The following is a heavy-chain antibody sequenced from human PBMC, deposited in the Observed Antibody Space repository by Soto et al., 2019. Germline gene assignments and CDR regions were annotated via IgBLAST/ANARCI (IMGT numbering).Heavy chain of an antibody. CDR1: GFSVTASY. J-gene: IGHJ5*02. CDR3: ARAEVDMPTP. V-gene: IGHV3-66*01. D-gene: IGHD2-15*01. Sequence: PGGSLRLSCAASGFSVTASYMIWVRQAPGKGLEFVSVIWTNGGTLYADSVKGRFILSRDNSMNTVYLQMNILRVEDTAVYYCARAEVDMPTPWGQGTLVTVPS. CDR2: IWTNGGT.